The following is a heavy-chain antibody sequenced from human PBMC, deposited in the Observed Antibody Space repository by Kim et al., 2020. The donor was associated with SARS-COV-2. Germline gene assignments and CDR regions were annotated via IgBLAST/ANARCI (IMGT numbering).Heavy chain of an antibody. D-gene: IGHD3-10*01. Sequence: GGSLRHSCAASGFTFSTYGMHWVRQAPGKGLEWVAVVSYDGSDKYYADSVKGRFTISRDNSKNTLYLQMNSLRAEDTAVYYCAKALLRGVNFYYYVMDV. V-gene: IGHV3-30*18. CDR3: AKALLRGVNFYYYVMDV. CDR2: VSYDGSDK. J-gene: IGHJ6*01. CDR1: GFTFSTYG.